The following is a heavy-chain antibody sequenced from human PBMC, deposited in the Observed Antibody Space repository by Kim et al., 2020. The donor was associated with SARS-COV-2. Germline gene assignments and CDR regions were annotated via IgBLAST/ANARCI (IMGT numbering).Heavy chain of an antibody. CDR3: MKGGWGWIWDH. Sequence: GGSLRLSCTTSGFTFTGYAMSWVRQAPGKGLEWVSSIDGSDGTTYYVDSVKGRFTISRDNAKHTRYLQMNSLRADDTAVYYCMKGGWGWIWDHWGQGTRVTVSS. CDR2: IDGSDGTT. V-gene: IGHV3-23*01. CDR1: GFTFTGYA. D-gene: IGHD2-2*03. J-gene: IGHJ4*02.